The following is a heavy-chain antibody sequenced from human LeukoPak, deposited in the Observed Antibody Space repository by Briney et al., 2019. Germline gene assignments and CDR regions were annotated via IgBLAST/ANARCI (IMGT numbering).Heavy chain of an antibody. D-gene: IGHD1-26*01. V-gene: IGHV1-69*13. J-gene: IGHJ2*01. Sequence: ASVKVSCKASGGPFIRYAISWVRQAPGQGLEWMGGIIPIRGTTNYAQRFQGRITITADESTSTAYMELSSLRSEDTAVYYCARQDKWELPTDYWYFDLWGRGTLVTVSS. CDR2: IIPIRGTT. CDR3: ARQDKWELPTDYWYFDL. CDR1: GGPFIRYA.